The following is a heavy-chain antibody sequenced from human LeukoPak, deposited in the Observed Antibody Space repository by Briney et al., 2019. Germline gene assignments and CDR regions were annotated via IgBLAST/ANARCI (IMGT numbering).Heavy chain of an antibody. CDR2: IKPKTDGETT. Sequence: GGSLRLSCAASGFIVSDYGMNWVRQAPGKGLEWVGRIKPKTDGETTEYAAPVKGRFSISRDDSKNMLYLQMNSLKTEDTAVYYCITPLPYSAQGGQGTLVTVSS. CDR1: GFIVSDYG. CDR3: ITPLPYSAQ. D-gene: IGHD2-21*01. J-gene: IGHJ4*02. V-gene: IGHV3-15*07.